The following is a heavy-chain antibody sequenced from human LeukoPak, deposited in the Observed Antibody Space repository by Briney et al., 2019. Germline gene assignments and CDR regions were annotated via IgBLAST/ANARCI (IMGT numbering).Heavy chain of an antibody. CDR2: INNRGST. J-gene: IGHJ4*02. Sequence: SETPSLTCAVYGGSFSGYYWSWIRQPPGKGLEWIGEINNRGSTNYNPSLKSRVTISVDTSKNQFPLKLSSVTATDTAVYYCARGPRYYYDSSGITSYFDYWGQGTLVTVPS. CDR3: ARGPRYYYDSSGITSYFDY. D-gene: IGHD3-22*01. V-gene: IGHV4-34*01. CDR1: GGSFSGYY.